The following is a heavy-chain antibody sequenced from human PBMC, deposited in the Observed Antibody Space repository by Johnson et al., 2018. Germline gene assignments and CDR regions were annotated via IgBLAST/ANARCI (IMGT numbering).Heavy chain of an antibody. CDR2: ISHDGTKT. CDR3: ARDSVAFHGTTYPQYYYMDV. V-gene: IGHV3-30-3*01. Sequence: VQLVETGGGVVQXGNSLRLXCAASGFTLSSYTIHWVRQGPVKGLEWVARISHDGTKTNYADSVQGRFTISGDNSRNTLYLQMNSLRAEDTAVYYCARDSVAFHGTTYPQYYYMDVWGKGTTVTVSS. CDR1: GFTLSSYT. J-gene: IGHJ6*03. D-gene: IGHD1-1*01.